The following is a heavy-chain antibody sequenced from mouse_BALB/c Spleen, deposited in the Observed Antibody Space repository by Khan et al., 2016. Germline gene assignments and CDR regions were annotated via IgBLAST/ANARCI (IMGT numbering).Heavy chain of an antibody. Sequence: QVQLVQSGPGLVTPSQTLSITCTVSGVSFYRYSVHWVRQPPGKSLEWLGMIWGGGSTNYNPALKSRLTISTDNSKNQVFLQMNSLQTGDTAMYYCARSLQWPAMDYWGQGTSVTVSS. J-gene: IGHJ4*01. CDR3: ARSLQWPAMDY. CDR2: IWGGGST. D-gene: IGHD2-10*01. CDR1: GVSFYRYS. V-gene: IGHV2-6-4*01.